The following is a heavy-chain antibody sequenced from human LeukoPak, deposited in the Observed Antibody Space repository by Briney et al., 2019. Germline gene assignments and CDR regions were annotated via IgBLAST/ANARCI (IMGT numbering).Heavy chain of an antibody. CDR1: GFTFSSYE. Sequence: GGSLRLSCAASGFTFSSYEMNWVRHPPGKWLEWVSHISSSGSTIYYADSVKGRFTISRDNAKNSLYLQMNSLRAEDTAVYYCARTYYDILTGLDPFPYAFDIWGQGTMVTVSS. V-gene: IGHV3-48*03. CDR2: ISSSGSTI. J-gene: IGHJ3*02. CDR3: ARTYYDILTGLDPFPYAFDI. D-gene: IGHD3-9*01.